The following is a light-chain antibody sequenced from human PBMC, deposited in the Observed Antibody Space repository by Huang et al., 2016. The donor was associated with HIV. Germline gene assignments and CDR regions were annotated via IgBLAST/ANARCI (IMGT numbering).Light chain of an antibody. CDR2: GTS. CDR1: QSVSTYY. Sequence: EIVLTQSPGTLSLSPGERATLSCRASQSVSTYYVAWFQQKPGQAPRLLIYGTSSRSTGTPGRFSGSGSGTDFALTISRLEPEDFAVYYCQHYGGSQWTFGQGTKVEIK. CDR3: QHYGGSQWT. J-gene: IGKJ1*01. V-gene: IGKV3-20*01.